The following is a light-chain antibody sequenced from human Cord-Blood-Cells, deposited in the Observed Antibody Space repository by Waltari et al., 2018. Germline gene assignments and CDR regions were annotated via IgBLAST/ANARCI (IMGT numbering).Light chain of an antibody. CDR2: LGS. J-gene: IGKJ4*01. Sequence: DLVMTQSPLSLPVPPGEPASIPCRSSQSLLHSNGYNYLDWYLQKPGQSPQLLIYLGSNRASGVPDRFSGSGSGTDFTLKISRVEAEDVGVYYCMQALQTPLTFGGGTKVEIK. CDR3: MQALQTPLT. CDR1: QSLLHSNGYNY. V-gene: IGKV2-28*01.